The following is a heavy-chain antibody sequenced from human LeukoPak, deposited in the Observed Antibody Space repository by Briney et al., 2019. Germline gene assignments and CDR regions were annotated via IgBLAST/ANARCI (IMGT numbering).Heavy chain of an antibody. CDR3: ARAGVGLWFGDHGAQPGY. CDR1: GYTFTSYG. V-gene: IGHV1-18*01. CDR2: ISAYNGNT. J-gene: IGHJ4*02. Sequence: ASVKVSCKASGYTFTSYGISWVRQAPGQGLEWMGWISAYNGNTNYAQKLQGRVTMTTDTSTSTAYMELSSLRSEDTAVYYCARAGVGLWFGDHGAQPGYWGQGTLVTVSS. D-gene: IGHD3-10*01.